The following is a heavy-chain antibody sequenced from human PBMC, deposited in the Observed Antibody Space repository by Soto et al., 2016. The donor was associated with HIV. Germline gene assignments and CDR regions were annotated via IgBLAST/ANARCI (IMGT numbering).Heavy chain of an antibody. Sequence: EVQLVETGGGLVQPGGSLRLSCAPSGFSISYNYMSWVRQAPGKGLEWVSSVYVNDRTYYADSVKGRFTVSRDMSKNLIYLQMNSLRTEDTAVYFCARDNGRSLIQNWGRGTLVTVSS. CDR3: ARDNGRSLIQN. CDR1: GFSISYNY. D-gene: IGHD1-26*01. J-gene: IGHJ1*01. V-gene: IGHV3-53*02. CDR2: VYVNDRT.